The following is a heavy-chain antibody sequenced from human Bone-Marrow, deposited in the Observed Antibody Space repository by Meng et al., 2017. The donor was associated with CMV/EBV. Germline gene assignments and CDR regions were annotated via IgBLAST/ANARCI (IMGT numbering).Heavy chain of an antibody. CDR2: IIPIFGTA. CDR3: ARVLDWNYMGYYFDY. V-gene: IGHV1-69*12. D-gene: IGHD1-7*01. CDR1: VWPFSSYA. Sequence: QVRVVHAGAEVKKPGSSVKVSCKSSVWPFSSYAFSWVRQAPGQGLEWMGGIIPIFGTANYAQKFQGRVTITADESTCTAYMELSSLRSEDTAVYYCARVLDWNYMGYYFDYWGQGTLVTVSS. J-gene: IGHJ4*02.